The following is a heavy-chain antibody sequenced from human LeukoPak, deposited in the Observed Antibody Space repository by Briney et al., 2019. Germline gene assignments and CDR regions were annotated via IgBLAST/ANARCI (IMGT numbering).Heavy chain of an antibody. CDR2: IIPIFGTA. CDR1: GGTFSSYA. CDR3: ARSKIGVYSGYEGYFDY. D-gene: IGHD5-12*01. J-gene: IGHJ4*02. V-gene: IGHV1-69*13. Sequence: ALVKVSCKASGGTFSSYAISWVRQAPGQGLEWMGGIIPIFGTANYAQKFQGRVTITADESTSTAYMELSSLRSEDTAVYYCARSKIGVYSGYEGYFDYWGQGTLVTVSS.